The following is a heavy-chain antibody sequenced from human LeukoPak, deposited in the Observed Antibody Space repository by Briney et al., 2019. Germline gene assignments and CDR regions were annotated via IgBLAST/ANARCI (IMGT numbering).Heavy chain of an antibody. V-gene: IGHV3-15*07. CDR2: IKTNTDGEPT. CDR1: GFTFAKVW. J-gene: IGHJ4*02. Sequence: GGSLRLSCVSSGFTFAKVWMNWVRQAPGKDLEWVGRIKTNTDGEPTDYAAPVEGRFMISRDDSKKTLYLQMNSLRVDDTALYFCTTGIDDGGGYWGQGTMVTVSS. D-gene: IGHD1-1*01. CDR3: TTGIDDGGGY.